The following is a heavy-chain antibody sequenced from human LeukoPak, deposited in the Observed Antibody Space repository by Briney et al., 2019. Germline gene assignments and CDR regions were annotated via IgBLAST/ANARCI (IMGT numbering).Heavy chain of an antibody. J-gene: IGHJ4*02. Sequence: GASVKVSCKTSGHTFSNFGISWVRQAPGQGLEWMGWISGNNDNPNYGQKFQGRFTMTTDSSTSTAYMELRNLRSDDTAVYYCARDGTSTDDYWGQGTLVTVSS. CDR3: ARDGTSTDDY. D-gene: IGHD2-2*01. CDR1: GHTFSNFG. V-gene: IGHV1-18*01. CDR2: ISGNNDNP.